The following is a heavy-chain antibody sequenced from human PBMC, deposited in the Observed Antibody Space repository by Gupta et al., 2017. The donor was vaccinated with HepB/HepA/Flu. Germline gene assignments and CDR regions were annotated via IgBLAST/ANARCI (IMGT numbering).Heavy chain of an antibody. Sequence: EVHLVESGGGLVQPGGFLSLSCSASGFRASLEFMRWVRQAPGKGPEWVSLLSSAGSTYYADSVKGRFIISRDNSRDTLYLEMNNLRVDDTAVYFCARDLSEGWTYSVYWGRGTLVTVS. CDR1: GFRASLEF. J-gene: IGHJ4*02. V-gene: IGHV3-66*01. CDR2: LSSAGST. CDR3: ARDLSEGWTYSVY. D-gene: IGHD2-15*01.